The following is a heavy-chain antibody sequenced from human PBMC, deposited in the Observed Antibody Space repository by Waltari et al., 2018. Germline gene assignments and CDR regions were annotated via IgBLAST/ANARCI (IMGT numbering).Heavy chain of an antibody. V-gene: IGHV4-38-2*02. J-gene: IGHJ5*02. D-gene: IGHD2-2*01. CDR2: IYHSGTT. CDR1: GYSISSGYY. CDR3: ARDRGYCSSTSCGNWFDP. Sequence: QVQLQESGPGLVKPSETLSLTCTVSGYSISSGYYWGGIRQPPGRGLEWIGRIYHSGTTYYNPSLKCRVTLSVDPSKHQFSLKLRSVTAPDTAVYYCARDRGYCSSTSCGNWFDPWGQGTLVTVSS.